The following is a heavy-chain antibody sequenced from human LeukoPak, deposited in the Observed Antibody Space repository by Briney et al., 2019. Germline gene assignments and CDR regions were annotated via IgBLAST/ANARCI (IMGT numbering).Heavy chain of an antibody. CDR1: GFTFSSYS. D-gene: IGHD3-9*01. V-gene: IGHV3-48*01. J-gene: IGHJ6*03. Sequence: GGSLRLSCAASGFTFSSYSMNWVRQAPRRGLEWVSYISSSSSTIYYADSVKGRFTISRDNAKNSLYLQMNSLRAEDTAVYYCARDGLRYFDWSGYYYYYMDVWGKGTTVTVSS. CDR3: ARDGLRYFDWSGYYYYYMDV. CDR2: ISSSSSTI.